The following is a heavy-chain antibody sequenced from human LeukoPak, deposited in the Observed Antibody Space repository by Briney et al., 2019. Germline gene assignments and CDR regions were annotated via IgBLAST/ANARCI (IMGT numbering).Heavy chain of an antibody. J-gene: IGHJ4*02. CDR1: GFTVSSNY. D-gene: IGHD4-17*01. V-gene: IGHV3-53*01. CDR2: IYSGGST. CDR3: ARDERLRRRGFDY. Sequence: GGSLRLSCAASGFTVSSNYMSWVRQAPGKGLEWVSVIYSGGSTYYSDSVKCRFTISRDNSKNTLYLQMNSLRAEDTAVYYSARDERLRRRGFDYWGQGTLVTVSS.